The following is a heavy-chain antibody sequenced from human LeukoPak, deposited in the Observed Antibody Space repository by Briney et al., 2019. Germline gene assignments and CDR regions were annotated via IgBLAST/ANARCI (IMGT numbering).Heavy chain of an antibody. CDR3: AGELDTPPSVYFDY. CDR1: GFTFSSHS. D-gene: IGHD5-18*01. Sequence: GGSLRLSCAASGFTFSSHSMNWVRQAPGKGLEWVSYISSSSSTIYYADSVKGRFTISRDNAKNSLYLQMNSLRAEDTAVYYCAGELDTPPSVYFDYWGQGTLVTVPS. J-gene: IGHJ4*02. V-gene: IGHV3-48*04. CDR2: ISSSSSTI.